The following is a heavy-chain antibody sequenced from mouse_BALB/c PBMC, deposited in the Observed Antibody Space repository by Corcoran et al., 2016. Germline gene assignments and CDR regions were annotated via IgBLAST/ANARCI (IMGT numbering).Heavy chain of an antibody. D-gene: IGHD2-4*01. CDR1: GFNIKDTY. CDR3: ARNGYDYDEKVRAGFAY. V-gene: IGHV14-3*02. CDR2: IDPANGNT. Sequence: EVQLQQSGAELVKPGASVKLSCTASGFNIKDTYMHWVKQRPEQGLEWIGRIDPANGNTKYDPKFQGKATITADTSSNTAYLQLSSLTSEDTAVDYCARNGYDYDEKVRAGFAYWGQGTLVTVSA. J-gene: IGHJ3*01.